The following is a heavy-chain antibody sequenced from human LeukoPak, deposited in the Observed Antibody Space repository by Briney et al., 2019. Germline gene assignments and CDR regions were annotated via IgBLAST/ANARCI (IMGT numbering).Heavy chain of an antibody. D-gene: IGHD6-13*01. J-gene: IGHJ6*03. CDR1: GFTFSDHF. Sequence: GGSLRLSCAASGFTFSDHFMDWVRQAPGKGLEWVGRTRNKANSYTTEYAASVKGRFTISRDDSENSLYLQMNSLKTEDTAVYYCAREGISRSGYYYYYMDVWGKGTTVTVSS. V-gene: IGHV3-72*01. CDR2: TRNKANSYTT. CDR3: AREGISRSGYYYYYMDV.